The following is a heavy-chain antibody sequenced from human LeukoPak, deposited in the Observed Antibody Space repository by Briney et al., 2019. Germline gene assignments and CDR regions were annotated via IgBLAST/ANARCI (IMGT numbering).Heavy chain of an antibody. CDR3: ARSGSGSYYKDPFDY. J-gene: IGHJ4*02. Sequence: GGSLRLSCAAPGFTFSSYGMHWVRQAPGKGLEWVAVIWYDGSNKYYADSVKGRFTISRDNSKNTLYLQMNSLRAEDTAVYYCARSGSGSYYKDPFDYWGQGTLVTVSS. CDR2: IWYDGSNK. CDR1: GFTFSSYG. V-gene: IGHV3-33*01. D-gene: IGHD3-10*01.